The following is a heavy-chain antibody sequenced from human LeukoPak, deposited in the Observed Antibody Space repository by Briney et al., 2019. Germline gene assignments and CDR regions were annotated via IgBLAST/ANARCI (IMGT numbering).Heavy chain of an antibody. V-gene: IGHV1-2*02. Sequence: ASVKVSCKASGYTFTGYYMHWVRQAPGQGLEWMGWINPNSGGTNYAQKFQGRVTITTDESTSTAYMELSSLRSEDTAVYYCARVGSTTVTPPEGFFHWFDPWGQGTLVTVSS. CDR1: GYTFTGYY. D-gene: IGHD4-11*01. CDR3: ARVGSTTVTPPEGFFHWFDP. CDR2: INPNSGGT. J-gene: IGHJ5*02.